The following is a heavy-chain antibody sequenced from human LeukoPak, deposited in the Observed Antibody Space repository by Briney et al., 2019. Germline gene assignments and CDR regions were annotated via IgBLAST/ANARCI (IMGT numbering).Heavy chain of an antibody. CDR3: ARGGDIVVVPAALDDAFDI. D-gene: IGHD2-2*01. Sequence: GGSLRLSCAASGFTFSSCWMNWFRQAPGKGLEWVGNINQEGSEKHYVNSVKGRFTISRDNAKNSLYLQMNSLRAEDTAVYYCARGGDIVVVPAALDDAFDIWGQGTMVTVSS. CDR2: INQEGSEK. J-gene: IGHJ3*02. CDR1: GFTFSSCW. V-gene: IGHV3-7*01.